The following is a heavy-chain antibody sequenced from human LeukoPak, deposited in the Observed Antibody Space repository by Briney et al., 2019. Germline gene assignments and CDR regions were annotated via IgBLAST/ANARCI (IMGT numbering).Heavy chain of an antibody. CDR1: GYTFTSYA. V-gene: IGHV1-3*03. D-gene: IGHD3-22*01. J-gene: IGHJ4*02. Sequence: AASVKVSCKASGYTFTSYAMHWVRQAPGQRLEWMGWINAGNGNTKYSQEFQGRVTITRDTSASTAYMELSSLRSEDMAVYYCARGFDSSGYYAMPDYWGQGTLVTVSS. CDR2: INAGNGNT. CDR3: ARGFDSSGYYAMPDY.